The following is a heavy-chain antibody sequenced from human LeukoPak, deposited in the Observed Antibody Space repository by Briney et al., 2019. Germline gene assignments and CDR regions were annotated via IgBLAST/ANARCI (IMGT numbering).Heavy chain of an antibody. CDR1: GFTSNTYW. D-gene: IGHD4-17*01. V-gene: IGHV3-74*01. CDR3: ARDHYGEDY. CDR2: ISIDGDTT. J-gene: IGHJ4*02. Sequence: GGSLRLSCAASGFTSNTYWMHWVRQAPGKGLVWVSLISIDGDTTSYADSVRGRFTVSRDNAKNTLYLQMNSLRAEDTAVYYCARDHYGEDYWGQGTLVTVSS.